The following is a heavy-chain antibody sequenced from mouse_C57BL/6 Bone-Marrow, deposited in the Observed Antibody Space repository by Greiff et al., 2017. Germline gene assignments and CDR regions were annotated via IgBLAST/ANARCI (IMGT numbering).Heavy chain of an antibody. Sequence: VQLKESGGGLVKPGGSLKLSCAASGFTFSDYGMHWVRQAPEKGLVWVAYISSGSSTIYYADTVKGRFTISRDNAKNTLFLQMTSLRSEDTAMYYCAIYGSSPWFAYWGQGTLVTVSA. V-gene: IGHV5-17*01. CDR3: AIYGSSPWFAY. CDR2: ISSGSSTI. CDR1: GFTFSDYG. J-gene: IGHJ3*01. D-gene: IGHD1-1*01.